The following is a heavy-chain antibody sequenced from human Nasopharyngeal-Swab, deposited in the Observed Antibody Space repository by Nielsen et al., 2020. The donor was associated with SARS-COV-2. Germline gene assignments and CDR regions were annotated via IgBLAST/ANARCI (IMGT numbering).Heavy chain of an antibody. CDR2: IDWDDDK. D-gene: IGHD1-7*01. CDR3: ARTLGRNYEERDAFDI. CDR1: GFSLSPSGMC. Sequence: SGPTLVTPTQTLTLTCTFSGFSLSPSGMCVSWIRQPPGKALEWLARIDWDDDKYYSTSLKTRLTISKDTSKNQVVLTMTNMDPVDTATYYCARTLGRNYEERDAFDIWGQGTMVTVSS. V-gene: IGHV2-70*11. J-gene: IGHJ3*02.